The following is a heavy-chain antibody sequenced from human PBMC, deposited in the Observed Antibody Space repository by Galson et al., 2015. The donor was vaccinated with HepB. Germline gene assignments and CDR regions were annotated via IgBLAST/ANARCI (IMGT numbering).Heavy chain of an antibody. D-gene: IGHD2-21*02. CDR2: IIPIFGTA. CDR3: ARGGTVYCGGDCSRSAFDI. CDR1: GGTFSSYA. J-gene: IGHJ3*02. Sequence: SVKVSCKASGGTFSSYAISWVRQAPGQGLEWMGGIIPIFGTANYAQKFQGRVTITADESTSTAYMELSSLRSEDTAVYYCARGGTVYCGGDCSRSAFDIWGQGTMVTVSS. V-gene: IGHV1-69*13.